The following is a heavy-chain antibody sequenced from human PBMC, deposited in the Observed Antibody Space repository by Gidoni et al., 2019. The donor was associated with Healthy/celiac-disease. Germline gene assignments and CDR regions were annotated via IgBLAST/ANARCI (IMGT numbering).Heavy chain of an antibody. CDR3: ARVGSGGVYYYLHPFDY. CDR2: IRYDGSNK. Sequence: QVQLSESGGGVVQAGMFLRLSCAASGFTFRRHGMDWVRQAPGKGLVWWTVIRYDGSNKYYADYVKGRFTISRDNSKNTLYLQMNSLRAEDTAVYYCARVGSGGVYYYLHPFDYWGQGTLVTVSS. CDR1: GFTFRRHG. V-gene: IGHV3-33*01. J-gene: IGHJ4*02. D-gene: IGHD3-22*01.